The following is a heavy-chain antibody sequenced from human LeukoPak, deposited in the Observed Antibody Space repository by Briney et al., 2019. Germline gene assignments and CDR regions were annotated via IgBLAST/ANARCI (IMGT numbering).Heavy chain of an antibody. J-gene: IGHJ4*02. D-gene: IGHD3-3*01. Sequence: PGGSLRLSCAASGFTFSSYAMSWVRQAPGKGLEWVSAISGSGGSTYYADSVKGRFTISRDNSKNTLYLQMNSLRAEDTAVYYCAKDQSLSPPSRYYDFWSGYYFQGFDYWGQGTLVTVSS. CDR1: GFTFSSYA. V-gene: IGHV3-23*01. CDR2: ISGSGGST. CDR3: AKDQSLSPPSRYYDFWSGYYFQGFDY.